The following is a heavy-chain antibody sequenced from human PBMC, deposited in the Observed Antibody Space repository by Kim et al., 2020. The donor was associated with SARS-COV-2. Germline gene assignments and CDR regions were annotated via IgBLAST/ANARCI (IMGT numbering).Heavy chain of an antibody. Sequence: PPLKSRVTISVDTSKNQFSLKLSAVTAADTAVYYCARLGKSVAGTYYFDYWGQGTLVTVSS. D-gene: IGHD6-19*01. J-gene: IGHJ4*02. CDR3: ARLGKSVAGTYYFDY. V-gene: IGHV4-59*08.